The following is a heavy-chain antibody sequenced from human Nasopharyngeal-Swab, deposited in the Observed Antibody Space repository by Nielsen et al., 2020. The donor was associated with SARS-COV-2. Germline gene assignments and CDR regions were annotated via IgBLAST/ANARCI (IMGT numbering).Heavy chain of an antibody. CDR3: ARGRPPYYDFWSGYWGRVWFDP. CDR1: DGSFSGYY. Sequence: SETLSLTCAVYDGSFSGYYWSWIRQPPGKGLEWIGEIIHSGSTNYNPSLKSRVTISVDTSKKQFSLKLSSVTAADTAVYYCARGRPPYYDFWSGYWGRVWFDPWGQGTLVTVSS. J-gene: IGHJ5*02. CDR2: IIHSGST. V-gene: IGHV4-34*01. D-gene: IGHD3-3*01.